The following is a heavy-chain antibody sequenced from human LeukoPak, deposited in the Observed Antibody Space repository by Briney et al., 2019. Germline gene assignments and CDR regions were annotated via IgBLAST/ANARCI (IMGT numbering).Heavy chain of an antibody. CDR2: ISWNSGSI. D-gene: IGHD1-7*01. Sequence: GGSLRLSCAASGFTFDDYAMHWVRQAPGKGLEWVSGISWNSGSIGYADSVKGRFTISRDNAKNSLYLQMNSLRAEDTALYYCARGFRRAGTTSRWGYWGQGTLVTVSS. CDR3: ARGFRRAGTTSRWGY. V-gene: IGHV3-9*01. J-gene: IGHJ4*02. CDR1: GFTFDDYA.